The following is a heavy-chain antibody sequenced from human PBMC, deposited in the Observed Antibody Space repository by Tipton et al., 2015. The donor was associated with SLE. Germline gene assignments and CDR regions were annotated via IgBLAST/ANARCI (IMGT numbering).Heavy chain of an antibody. CDR3: ASSRGYPSAFDI. D-gene: IGHD5-18*01. CDR1: GYSISSGYY. CDR2: IYHSGST. V-gene: IGHV4-38-2*01. Sequence: LTCAVSGYSISSGYYWGWLRQPPGKGLEWIGSIYHSGSTYSNPSLESRVTISVDTSKNQFSLRLSSVTAADTAVYYCASSRGYPSAFDIWGQGTMVTVSS. J-gene: IGHJ3*02.